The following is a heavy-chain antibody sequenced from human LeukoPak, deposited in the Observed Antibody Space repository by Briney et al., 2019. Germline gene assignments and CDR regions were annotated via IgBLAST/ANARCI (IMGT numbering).Heavy chain of an antibody. CDR1: ARTTSRYF. D-gene: IGHD1-26*01. J-gene: IGHJ3*02. Sequence: PSQTLSPTCTLSARTTSRYFSGWIRHPPRKGLEWIAYIDYSGSTSYNPSLKSRLTISLAASKNQFSLKLSSVTAADTAVYYCARDRRRELLHAFVIWCQETMVTVAS. CDR3: ARDRRRELLHAFVI. V-gene: IGHV4-59*01. CDR2: IDYSGST.